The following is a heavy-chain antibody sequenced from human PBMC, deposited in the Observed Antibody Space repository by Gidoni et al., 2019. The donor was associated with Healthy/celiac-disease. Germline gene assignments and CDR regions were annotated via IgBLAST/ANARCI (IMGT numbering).Heavy chain of an antibody. CDR2: ISSSSSYI. V-gene: IGHV3-21*01. J-gene: IGHJ4*02. CDR3: ARAPTIAAAASY. CDR1: GFTFSSYS. Sequence: EVQLVESGGGLVKPGGSLRLSCAASGFTFSSYSMNWVRQAPGQGLEWVSSISSSSSYIYYADSVKGRFTISRDNAKNSLYLQMNSLRAEDTAVYYCARAPTIAAAASYWGQGTLVSVSS. D-gene: IGHD6-13*01.